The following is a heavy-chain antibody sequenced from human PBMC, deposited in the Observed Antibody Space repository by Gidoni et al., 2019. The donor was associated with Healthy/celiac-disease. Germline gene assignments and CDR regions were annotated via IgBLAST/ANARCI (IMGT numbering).Heavy chain of an antibody. CDR1: GYSFTSYW. CDR3: ARFGYYYGSGSYYNEHWFDP. J-gene: IGHJ5*02. D-gene: IGHD3-10*01. CDR2: IYPGASDT. V-gene: IGHV5-51*01. Sequence: EVQLVQSGAEVKKPGESLKISCKGSGYSFTSYWIGWVRQMPGKGLEWMGIIYPGASDTRYSPSFQGQVTISADKSISTAYLQWSSLKASDTAMYYCARFGYYYGSGSYYNEHWFDPWGQGTLVTVSS.